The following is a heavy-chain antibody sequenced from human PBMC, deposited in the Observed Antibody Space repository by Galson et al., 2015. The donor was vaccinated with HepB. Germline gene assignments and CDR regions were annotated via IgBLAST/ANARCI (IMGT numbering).Heavy chain of an antibody. CDR2: IDWDDDK. V-gene: IGHV2-70*11. CDR3: ARMSYYGSGSRIGFDY. D-gene: IGHD3-10*01. CDR1: GFSLSTSGMC. Sequence: PALVKPTQTLTLTCTFSGFSLSTSGMCVSWIRQPPWKALEWLARIDWDDDKYYSTSLKTRLTISKDTSKNQVVLTMTNMDPVDTATYYCARMSYYGSGSRIGFDYWGQGTLVTVSS. J-gene: IGHJ4*02.